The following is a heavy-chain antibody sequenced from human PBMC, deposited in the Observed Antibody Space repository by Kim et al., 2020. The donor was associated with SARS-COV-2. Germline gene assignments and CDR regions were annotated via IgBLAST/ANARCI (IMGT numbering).Heavy chain of an antibody. V-gene: IGHV3-23*01. D-gene: IGHD6-13*01. Sequence: GGSLRLSCAASGFTFSNYAMSWVRQAPGKGLEWVSGISGSSGSTHYADSVKGRFTISRDNSKNTLYLQMNSLRGEDTAVYYCAKDPSSSWYDGNFQHWGQGTLVAVSS. J-gene: IGHJ1*01. CDR3: AKDPSSSWYDGNFQH. CDR1: GFTFSNYA. CDR2: ISGSSGST.